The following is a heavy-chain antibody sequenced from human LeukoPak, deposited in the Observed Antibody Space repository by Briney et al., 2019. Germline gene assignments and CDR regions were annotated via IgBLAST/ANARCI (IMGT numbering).Heavy chain of an antibody. J-gene: IGHJ2*01. D-gene: IGHD3-22*01. V-gene: IGHV4-39*01. CDR3: ARHKEDFHDSSGPNFWYFDL. Sequence: SETLSLNCTVSGDSIKSDSYYWGWIRQPPGKGLEWIGTIYYSGSTYYNPSLKSRVTISVDTSKNQFPVKLSSVTAADTALYYCARHKEDFHDSSGPNFWYFDLWGRGTLVTVSS. CDR1: GDSIKSDSYY. CDR2: IYYSGST.